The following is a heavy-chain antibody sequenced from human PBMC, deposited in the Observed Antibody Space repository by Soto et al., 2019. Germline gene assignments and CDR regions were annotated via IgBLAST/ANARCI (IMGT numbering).Heavy chain of an antibody. D-gene: IGHD3-3*01. Sequence: GESLKISCKGSGYSFTSYWIGWVRQMPGKGLEWMGIIYPGDSDTRYSPSFQGQVTISADKSISTAYLQWSSLKASDTAMYYCARLRFLEWLLYTGFDYWGQGTLVTVSS. CDR2: IYPGDSDT. CDR1: GYSFTSYW. CDR3: ARLRFLEWLLYTGFDY. V-gene: IGHV5-51*01. J-gene: IGHJ4*02.